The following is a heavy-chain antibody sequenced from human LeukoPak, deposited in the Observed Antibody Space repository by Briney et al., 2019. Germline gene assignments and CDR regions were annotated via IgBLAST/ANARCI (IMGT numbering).Heavy chain of an antibody. Sequence: GGSLRLSCAASGFIFSIYGMHWVRQAPGKGLEWVALIWYDGSTEYYADSVKGRFTISRDNSKNTLHLQMNSLRAEDTAVYYCARDVLLWFGELSGDYDYWGQGTLVTVSS. CDR1: GFIFSIYG. V-gene: IGHV3-33*01. D-gene: IGHD3-10*01. CDR2: IWYDGSTE. CDR3: ARDVLLWFGELSGDYDY. J-gene: IGHJ4*02.